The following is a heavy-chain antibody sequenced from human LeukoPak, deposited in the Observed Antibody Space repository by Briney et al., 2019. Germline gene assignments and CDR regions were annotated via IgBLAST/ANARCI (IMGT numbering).Heavy chain of an antibody. D-gene: IGHD3-3*01. CDR3: ARGGIFGVVIRQNCFDP. Sequence: GGSLRLSCAASGFTFSSYSMNWVRQAPGKGLEWVSSITSSSDYMYYADSVKGRFTISRDNAKNSLYLQMNSPRAEDTAVYYCARGGIFGVVIRQNCFDPWGQGTLVTVSS. J-gene: IGHJ5*02. CDR1: GFTFSSYS. V-gene: IGHV3-21*01. CDR2: ITSSSDYM.